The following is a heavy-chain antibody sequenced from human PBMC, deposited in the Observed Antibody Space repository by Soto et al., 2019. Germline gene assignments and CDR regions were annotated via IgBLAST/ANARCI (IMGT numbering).Heavy chain of an antibody. CDR2: ISGSGGST. V-gene: IGHV3-23*01. CDR3: AKDRSPTLYSSGWYGHAFDI. Sequence: GGSLRLSCAASGFTFSSYAMSWVRQAPGKGLEWVSAISGSGGSTYYADSVKGRFTISRDNSKNTLYLQMNSLRAEDTAVYCCAKDRSPTLYSSGWYGHAFDIWGQGTMVTVSS. D-gene: IGHD6-19*01. CDR1: GFTFSSYA. J-gene: IGHJ3*02.